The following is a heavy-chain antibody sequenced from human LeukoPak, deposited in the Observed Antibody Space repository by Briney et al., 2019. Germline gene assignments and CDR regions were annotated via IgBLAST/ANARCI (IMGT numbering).Heavy chain of an antibody. D-gene: IGHD2-15*01. CDR2: ISAYNGNT. V-gene: IGHV1-18*01. J-gene: IGHJ4*02. CDR1: GYTFTSYG. CDR3: ARGYCSGGSCYPFDY. Sequence: VXVSCKASGYTFTSYGISWVRQAPGQGREWMGWISAYNGNTNYAQRLQGRVTMTTDTSTSTAYMELRSLRSDDTAVYYCARGYCSGGSCYPFDYWGQGTLVTISS.